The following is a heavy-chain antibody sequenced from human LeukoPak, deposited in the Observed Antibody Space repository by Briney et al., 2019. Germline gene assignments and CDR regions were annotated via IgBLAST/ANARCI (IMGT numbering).Heavy chain of an antibody. V-gene: IGHV3-30*18. D-gene: IGHD2-2*03. J-gene: IGHJ3*02. CDR2: ISYDGSNK. CDR1: GFTFSSYV. CDR3: AKWIGLADAFDI. Sequence: GGSLRLSCAASGFTFSSYVMHWVRQAPGKGLEWVAVISYDGSNKYYADSVKGRFTISRDNSKNTLYLQMDSLRAEDTAVYYCAKWIGLADAFDIWGQGTMVTVSS.